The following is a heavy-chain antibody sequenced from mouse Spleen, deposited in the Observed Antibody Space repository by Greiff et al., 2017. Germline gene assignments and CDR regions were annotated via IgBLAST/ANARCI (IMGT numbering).Heavy chain of an antibody. J-gene: IGHJ3*01. D-gene: IGHD3-3*01. CDR3: ARRDVGFAY. Sequence: EVKLVESGPGLVKPSQSLSLTCSVTGYSITSGYYWNWIRQFPGNKLEWMGYISYDGSNNYNPSLKNRISITRDTSKNQFFLKLNSVTTEDTATYYCARRDVGFAYWGQGTLVTVSA. CDR1: GYSITSGYY. CDR2: ISYDGSN. V-gene: IGHV3-6*01.